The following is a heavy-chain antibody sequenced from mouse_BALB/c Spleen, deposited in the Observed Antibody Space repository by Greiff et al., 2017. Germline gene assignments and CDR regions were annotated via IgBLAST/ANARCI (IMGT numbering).Heavy chain of an antibody. J-gene: IGHJ3*01. CDR1: GFTFSSFG. D-gene: IGHD2-2*01. V-gene: IGHV5-17*02. CDR3: ARWDGYGAY. CDR2: ISSGSSTI. Sequence: EVKVVESGGGLVQPGGSRKLSCAASGFTFSSFGMHWVRQAPEKGLEWVAYISSGSSTIYYADTVKGRFTISRDNPKNTLFLQMTSLRSEDTAMYYCARWDGYGAYWGQGTLVTVSA.